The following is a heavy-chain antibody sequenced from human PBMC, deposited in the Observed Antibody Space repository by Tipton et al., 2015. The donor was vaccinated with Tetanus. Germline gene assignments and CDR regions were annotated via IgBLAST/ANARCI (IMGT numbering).Heavy chain of an antibody. J-gene: IGHJ6*03. CDR1: GFTLSSYW. CDR3: ARDRGEDWTNFYYMDV. V-gene: IGHV3-7*01. Sequence: SLRLSCAASGFTLSSYWMSWVRQAPGKGLEWVANINRNGGGKYYVDSVKGRFTISRDEAKKSVYLEMTSLTVGDTAVYYCARDRGEDWTNFYYMDVWGKGATVTVSS. CDR2: INRNGGGK. D-gene: IGHD3/OR15-3a*01.